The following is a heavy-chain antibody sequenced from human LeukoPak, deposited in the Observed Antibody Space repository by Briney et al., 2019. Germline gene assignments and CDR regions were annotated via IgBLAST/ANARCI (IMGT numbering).Heavy chain of an antibody. V-gene: IGHV3-48*03. J-gene: IGHJ4*02. D-gene: IGHD6-19*01. CDR3: TTLTVASNFDY. CDR2: ISSSGSAT. CDR1: GFSFSVYE. Sequence: GGSLRLSCAASGFSFSVYEMHWVRQAPGKGLEWISDISSSGSATYYADSVRGRFSISRDNAKNSLYLQMNSLRAEDTAVHYCTTLTVASNFDYWGQGTLVTVSS.